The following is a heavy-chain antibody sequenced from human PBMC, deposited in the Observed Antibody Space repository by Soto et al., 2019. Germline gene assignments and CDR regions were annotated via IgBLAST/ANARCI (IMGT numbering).Heavy chain of an antibody. Sequence: EVQLLESGGGLVQPGGSLRLSCAASGFTFSNYAMSWVRQAPGKGLDWVSHIGGSGGSTYYADSVKGRFTISRDNSKNTLDLQMNSLRAEDTAVYYCAKEWCTTTSCYSNWFDPWGQGTLVTVSS. D-gene: IGHD2-2*01. J-gene: IGHJ5*02. CDR2: IGGSGGST. V-gene: IGHV3-23*01. CDR3: AKEWCTTTSCYSNWFDP. CDR1: GFTFSNYA.